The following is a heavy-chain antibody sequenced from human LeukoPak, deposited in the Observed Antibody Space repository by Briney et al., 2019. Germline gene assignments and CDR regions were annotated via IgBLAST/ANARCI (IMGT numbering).Heavy chain of an antibody. D-gene: IGHD3-3*01. CDR1: GGSISSYY. CDR3: ARPQKTYYDFWSGYYLGAFDI. Sequence: PSETLSLTCTVSGGSISSYYWSWIRQPPGKGLEWIGYIYYSGSTNYNPSLKSRVTISVDTSKNQFSLKLSSVTAADTAVYYCARPQKTYYDFWSGYYLGAFDIWGQGTMVTVSS. J-gene: IGHJ3*02. CDR2: IYYSGST. V-gene: IGHV4-59*08.